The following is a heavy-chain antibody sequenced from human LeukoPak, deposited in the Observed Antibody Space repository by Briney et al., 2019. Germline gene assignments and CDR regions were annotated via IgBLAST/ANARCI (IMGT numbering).Heavy chain of an antibody. CDR2: IKQDGSEK. V-gene: IGHV3-7*03. CDR1: GFTFSDYW. Sequence: SGGSLRLSCAASGFTFSDYWMNWVRQAPGKGLEWVANIKQDGSEKNYVDSVKGRFTISRDNSKNTLYLQINSLRAEDMALYYCAKSSDGSTSFDQWGQGTLVTVSS. J-gene: IGHJ4*02. D-gene: IGHD2-2*01. CDR3: AKSSDGSTSFDQ.